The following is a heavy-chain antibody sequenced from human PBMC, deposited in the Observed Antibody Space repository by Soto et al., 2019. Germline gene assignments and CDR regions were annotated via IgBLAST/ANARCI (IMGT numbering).Heavy chain of an antibody. CDR1: GGTFSSYA. Sequence: QVQLVQSGAEVKKPGSSVKVSCKASGGTFSSYAISWVRQAPGQGLEWMGGIIPIFGTENYAQKCQGRGTSAADESTSTEYMELSSLRSEDTAVYYCARETGEAGNYYGMDVWGQGTTVTVSS. D-gene: IGHD7-27*01. CDR2: IIPIFGTE. V-gene: IGHV1-69*12. CDR3: ARETGEAGNYYGMDV. J-gene: IGHJ6*02.